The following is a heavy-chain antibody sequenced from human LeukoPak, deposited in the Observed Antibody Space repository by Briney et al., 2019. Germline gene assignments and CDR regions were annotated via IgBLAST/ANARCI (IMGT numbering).Heavy chain of an antibody. CDR3: ARTTLLNFDWSPDAFDI. CDR1: GGSMSSDY. CDR2: IYSSGST. V-gene: IGHV4-4*07. D-gene: IGHD3-9*01. J-gene: IGHJ3*02. Sequence: SETLSLTCTVSGGSMSSDYWSWIRQPAGKGLEWIGRIYSSGSTNYNPSLKSRVTMSVDTSKNQFSLKLSSVTAADTAVYYCARTTLLNFDWSPDAFDIWGQGTMVTVSS.